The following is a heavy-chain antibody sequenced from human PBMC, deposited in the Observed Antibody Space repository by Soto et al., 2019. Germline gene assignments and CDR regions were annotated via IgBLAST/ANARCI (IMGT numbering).Heavy chain of an antibody. D-gene: IGHD3-10*01. V-gene: IGHV4-59*08. CDR1: NDSISPYY. Sequence: QVQLQESGPGLVKPSETLSLTCTVSNDSISPYYWSWIRQPPGKGLEWIGFIYYSGSTTYNPSLXSXVXIXVDTSKNQFSLKLTSVTAADTAIYYCARHFAPLHSGSHYFDLCGQGTLVTVSS. CDR3: ARHFAPLHSGSHYFDL. J-gene: IGHJ4*02. CDR2: IYYSGST.